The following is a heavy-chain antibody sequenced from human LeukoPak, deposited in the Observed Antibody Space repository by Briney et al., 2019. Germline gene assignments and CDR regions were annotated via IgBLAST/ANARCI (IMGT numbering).Heavy chain of an antibody. V-gene: IGHV1-8*02. CDR3: ARVLGEQQLAPGGYYYGMDV. J-gene: IGHJ6*02. CDR1: GYTFTSYG. D-gene: IGHD6-13*01. Sequence: ASVKVSCKASGYTFTSYGISWVRQAPGQGLEWMGWMNPYSGNTGYAQKFQGRVTMTRNTSISTAYVELSSLRSEDTAVYYCARVLGEQQLAPGGYYYGMDVWGQGTTVTVSS. CDR2: MNPYSGNT.